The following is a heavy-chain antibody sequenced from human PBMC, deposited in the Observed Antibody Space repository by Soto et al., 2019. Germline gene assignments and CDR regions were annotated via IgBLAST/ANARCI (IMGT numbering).Heavy chain of an antibody. CDR3: ARSDFGDGESFDF. CDR2: ISPYLGTA. CDR1: GYTFSSHT. Sequence: QVQLVQSGAEVKKPGSSVKVSCKASGYTFSSHTFSWVRQAPGQGLEWMGGISPYLGTATYAQKFQGRVTITTDESATTAYMELKRLRSEETAVYYGARSDFGDGESFDFWGRGTLVTVSS. V-gene: IGHV1-69*16. D-gene: IGHD4-17*01. J-gene: IGHJ2*01.